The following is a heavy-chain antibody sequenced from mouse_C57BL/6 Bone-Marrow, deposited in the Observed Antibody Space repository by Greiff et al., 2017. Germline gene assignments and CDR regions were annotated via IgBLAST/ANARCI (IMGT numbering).Heavy chain of an antibody. Sequence: VKLQESGAELARPGASVKLSCQASGYTFTSYGISWVKQRTGQGLEWIGEIYPRSGNTYYNEKFKGKATLTADKSSSTAYMELRMLTSEDSAVYFCARGGYDYDGDYFDYWGQGTTLTVSS. CDR2: IYPRSGNT. D-gene: IGHD2-4*01. V-gene: IGHV1-81*01. CDR3: ARGGYDYDGDYFDY. CDR1: GYTFTSYG. J-gene: IGHJ2*01.